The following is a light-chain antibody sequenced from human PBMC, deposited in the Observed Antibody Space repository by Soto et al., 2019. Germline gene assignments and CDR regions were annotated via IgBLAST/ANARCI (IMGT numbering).Light chain of an antibody. CDR1: SSDVAAYKY. J-gene: IGLJ2*01. CDR3: TSYVCSSILV. V-gene: IGLV2-8*01. CDR2: DVS. Sequence: QSALTQPPSASGSPGQSVTISCTGTSSDVAAYKYVSWYQQYPGKAPKLMIYDVSKRPSGVPDRFSGSKSGNTASLTVSGLQAEDEADYYCTSYVCSSILVFGGGTKLTVL.